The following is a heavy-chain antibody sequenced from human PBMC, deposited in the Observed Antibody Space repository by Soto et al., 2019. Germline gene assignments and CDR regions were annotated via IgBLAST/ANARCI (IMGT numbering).Heavy chain of an antibody. V-gene: IGHV4-4*07. CDR2: IYMNGST. CDR3: VRDGSSGWYYYGMDV. CDR1: GGPISSYY. Sequence: LSLTCTVSGGPISSYYWSWIRQPAGKGLEWIGRIYMNGSTNYNPSLKSRVTVSVDTSKSQFSLMLNSVTAADTAVYYCVRDGSSGWYYYGMDVWGQGTPVTVSS. J-gene: IGHJ6*02. D-gene: IGHD6-19*01.